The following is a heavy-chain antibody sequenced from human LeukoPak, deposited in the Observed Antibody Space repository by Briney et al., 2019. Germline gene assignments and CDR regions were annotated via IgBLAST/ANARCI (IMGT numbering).Heavy chain of an antibody. CDR2: ISSSGSYI. J-gene: IGHJ3*02. CDR3: ARASDHDWGSYRWDAFDI. Sequence: GGPLRLSCAASTFTFSIYTMDWVPHAPGTGLEWVSYISSSGSYIYYADSLKGRFTVSRDNARKSLYLQMNSLRAEDTAVYYCARASDHDWGSYRWDAFDIWGQGTMVTVSS. CDR1: TFTFSIYT. V-gene: IGHV3-21*01. D-gene: IGHD3-16*02.